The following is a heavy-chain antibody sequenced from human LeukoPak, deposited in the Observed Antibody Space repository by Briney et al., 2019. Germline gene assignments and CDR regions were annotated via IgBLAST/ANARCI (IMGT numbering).Heavy chain of an antibody. CDR3: ARGGSATISPPCFDY. Sequence: SETLSLTCTVSGGSISSSSYYWGWIRQPPGKGLEWIGSIYYSGSTYYNPSLKSRATISVDTSKNQFSLKLSSVTAADTAVYYCARGGSATISPPCFDYWSQGTLVTVSS. V-gene: IGHV4-39*07. D-gene: IGHD5-12*01. CDR1: GGSISSSSYY. CDR2: IYYSGST. J-gene: IGHJ4*02.